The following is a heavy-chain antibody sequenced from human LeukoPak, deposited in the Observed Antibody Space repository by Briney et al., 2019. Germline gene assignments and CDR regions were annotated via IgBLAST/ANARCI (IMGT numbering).Heavy chain of an antibody. Sequence: GGSLRLSCAASGLTFSGAWMHWVRQAPGKGLVWVSRINNDGSTTRYADSVKGRFTISRDNAKNTLYLQMNSLRAEDTAVYFCARVSGPGMNEYFRLWVQGTLVTASS. CDR1: GLTFSGAW. V-gene: IGHV3-74*01. D-gene: IGHD3-10*01. J-gene: IGHJ1*01. CDR2: INNDGSTT. CDR3: ARVSGPGMNEYFRL.